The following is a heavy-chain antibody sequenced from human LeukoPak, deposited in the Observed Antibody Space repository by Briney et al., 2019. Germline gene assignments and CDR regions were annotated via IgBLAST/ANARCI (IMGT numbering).Heavy chain of an antibody. CDR1: AGSFSGYY. CDR2: INHSGST. J-gene: IGHJ5*02. Sequence: PSETLSLTCAVYAGSFSGYYWSWIRQPPGKGLEWIGEINHSGSTNYNPSLKSRATISVDTSKNQFSLKLSSVTAADTAVYYCARVPNYYGSGGQTSGWFDPWGQGTLVTVSS. V-gene: IGHV4-34*01. D-gene: IGHD3-10*01. CDR3: ARVPNYYGSGGQTSGWFDP.